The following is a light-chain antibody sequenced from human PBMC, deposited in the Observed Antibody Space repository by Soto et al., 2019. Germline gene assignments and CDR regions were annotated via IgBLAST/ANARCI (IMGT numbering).Light chain of an antibody. J-gene: IGKJ1*01. CDR1: QSISSY. V-gene: IGKV1-39*01. CDR2: AAS. CDR3: QQSYSTPPTWT. Sequence: DIQMTQSPSSLSASVGDRVTITCRASQSISSYLNWYQQKLGKAPKLLIYAASSLQSGIPSRFSGSGSGTDFTHTISNLRANDFATYYCQQSYSTPPTWTFGQGTKVQIK.